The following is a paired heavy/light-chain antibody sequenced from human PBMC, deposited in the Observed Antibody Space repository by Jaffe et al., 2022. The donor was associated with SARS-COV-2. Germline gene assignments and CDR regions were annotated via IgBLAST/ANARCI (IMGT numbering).Light chain of an antibody. CDR2: WAS. Sequence: DIVMTQSPDSLAVSLGERATINCKSSQSVLYSSNNKNYLAWYQQKPGQPPKLLIYWASTRESGVPDRFSGSGSGTDFTLTISSLQAEDVAVYYCQQYYSTPKTFGQGTKVEIK. J-gene: IGKJ1*01. CDR1: QSVLYSSNNKNY. V-gene: IGKV4-1*01. CDR3: QQYYSTPKT.
Heavy chain of an antibody. J-gene: IGHJ2*01. CDR3: AKPQGPYSSRHYEGWYFDL. D-gene: IGHD6-13*01. CDR1: GFTFDDYA. V-gene: IGHV3-9*01. CDR2: ISWNSGSI. Sequence: EVQLVESGGGLVQPGRSLRLSCAASGFTFDDYAMHWVRQAPGKGLEWVSGISWNSGSIGYADSVKGRFTISRDNAKNSLYLQMNSLRAEDTALYYCAKPQGPYSSRHYEGWYFDLWGRGTLVTVSS.